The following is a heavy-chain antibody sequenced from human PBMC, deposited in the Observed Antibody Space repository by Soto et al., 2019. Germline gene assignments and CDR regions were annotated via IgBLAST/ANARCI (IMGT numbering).Heavy chain of an antibody. CDR1: GGSISSYY. CDR2: IYYSGST. V-gene: IGHV4-59*08. CDR3: ARSLGYCSSTSCSVGGFDP. D-gene: IGHD2-2*01. J-gene: IGHJ5*02. Sequence: SETLSLTCTVSGGSISSYYWSWIRQPPGKGLEWIGYIYYSGSTNYNPSLKSRVTISVDTSKNQFSLKLSSVTAADTAVYYCARSLGYCSSTSCSVGGFDPWGQGTLVTVSS.